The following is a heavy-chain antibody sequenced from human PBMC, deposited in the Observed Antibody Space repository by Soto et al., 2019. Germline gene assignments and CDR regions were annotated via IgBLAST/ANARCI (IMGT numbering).Heavy chain of an antibody. CDR3: ARAPFPGSDAFDI. D-gene: IGHD2-15*01. Sequence: SVKVSCKASGYTFTFRYLHWVRQAPGQALEWMGWITPFKSDTNYAQKFQDRVTITRDRSVSTAYMELSNLRSDDTAMYYCARAPFPGSDAFDIWGQGXMVTV. V-gene: IGHV1-45*02. CDR2: ITPFKSDT. J-gene: IGHJ3*02. CDR1: GYTFTFRY.